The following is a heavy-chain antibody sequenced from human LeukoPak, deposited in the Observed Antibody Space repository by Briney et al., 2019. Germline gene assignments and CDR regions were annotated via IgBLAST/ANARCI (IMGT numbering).Heavy chain of an antibody. V-gene: IGHV1-2*02. CDR2: INPNSGGT. J-gene: IGHJ5*02. Sequence: ASVKVSCKASGYTFTGYYMHWVRQAPGQGLEWMGWINPNSGGTNYAQKFQGRVTMTRDTSISTAYMELSRLRSDGTAVYYCAREEGIDSSGYWGWFDPWGQGTLVTVSS. CDR1: GYTFTGYY. CDR3: AREEGIDSSGYWGWFDP. D-gene: IGHD3-22*01.